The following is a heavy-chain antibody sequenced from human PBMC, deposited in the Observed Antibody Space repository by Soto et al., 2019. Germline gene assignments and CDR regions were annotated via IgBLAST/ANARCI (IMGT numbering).Heavy chain of an antibody. CDR2: IKQDGSEK. CDR3: ARDTYYDFWSGYFDY. J-gene: IGHJ4*02. Sequence: GGSLRLSCAASGFTFSSYWMSWVRQAPGKGLEWVANIKQDGSEKYYVDSVKGRFTISRDNAKNSLYLQMNSLRAEDTAVYYCARDTYYDFWSGYFDYWGQGTLVTVSS. V-gene: IGHV3-7*01. CDR1: GFTFSSYW. D-gene: IGHD3-3*01.